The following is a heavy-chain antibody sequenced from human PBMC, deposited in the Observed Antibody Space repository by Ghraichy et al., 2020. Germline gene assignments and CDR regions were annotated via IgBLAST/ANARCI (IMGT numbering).Heavy chain of an antibody. CDR3: AGAVDPPYYYGMDV. Sequence: GGSLRLSCAASGFTFSTYSMNWVRQAPGKGLEWVSCISSRSSYIYYADSVKGRFTISRDNAKNSLYLQMNSLRAEDTAVYYCAGAVDPPYYYGMDVWGQGPTGTVAS. V-gene: IGHV3-21*01. J-gene: IGHJ6*02. CDR2: ISSRSSYI. CDR1: GFTFSTYS.